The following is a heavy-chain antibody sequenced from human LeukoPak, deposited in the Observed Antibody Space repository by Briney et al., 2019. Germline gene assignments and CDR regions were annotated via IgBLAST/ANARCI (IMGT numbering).Heavy chain of an antibody. D-gene: IGHD3-9*01. CDR1: GFTFRNYA. V-gene: IGHV3-48*04. CDR3: ARSAGNVLTGQDSYFDY. CDR2: ISSSGSTI. J-gene: IGHJ4*02. Sequence: GGSLRLSCAASGFTFRNYAMNWVRQAPGKGLEWVSYISSSGSTIYYADSVKGRFTISRDNAKNSLYLQMNSLRGEDTAVYYCARSAGNVLTGQDSYFDYWGQGTLVTVSS.